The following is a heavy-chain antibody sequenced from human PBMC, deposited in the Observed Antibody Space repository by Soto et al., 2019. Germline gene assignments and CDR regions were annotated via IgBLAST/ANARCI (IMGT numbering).Heavy chain of an antibody. CDR2: YYSGST. V-gene: IGHV4-59*11. CDR1: GGSIRNHY. J-gene: IGHJ4*02. D-gene: IGHD2-15*01. CDR3: ARVNVVVVAATREYYFDY. Sequence: PSETLSLTCTVSGGSIRNHYWSWIRQPPGKGLEWIAYYYSGSTNYNPSLKSRVTISVDTSKNQMSLILTSVTAADTAVYYCARVNVVVVAATREYYFDYWGQGTLVTVSS.